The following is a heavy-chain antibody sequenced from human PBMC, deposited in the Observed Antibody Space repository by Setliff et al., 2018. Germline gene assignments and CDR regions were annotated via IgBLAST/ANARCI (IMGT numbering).Heavy chain of an antibody. J-gene: IGHJ6*03. CDR3: ARMSGFLYMDV. Sequence: SETLSLTCNVSGASVSSHYWDWIRQPPGKGLEWIGFISYSGITTYNVSLKSRVTISLDTSKNQFSLKLSSVTAADTAVYYCARMSGFLYMDVWGKGTTVTVSS. D-gene: IGHD3-3*01. CDR1: GASVSSHY. V-gene: IGHV4-59*08. CDR2: ISYSGIT.